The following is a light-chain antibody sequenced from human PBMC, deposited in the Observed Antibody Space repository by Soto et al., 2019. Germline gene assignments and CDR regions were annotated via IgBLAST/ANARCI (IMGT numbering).Light chain of an antibody. Sequence: AIRMTQSPSSLSASTGDRVTITCRASQGISSYLASYQQRPGKAPKFLIYAASTLQSGVPSRFSGSGSGTDFTLTISCLQSEDFATYYCQQYYSYPRTFGQGTKVEIK. J-gene: IGKJ1*01. CDR2: AAS. CDR3: QQYYSYPRT. V-gene: IGKV1-8*01. CDR1: QGISSY.